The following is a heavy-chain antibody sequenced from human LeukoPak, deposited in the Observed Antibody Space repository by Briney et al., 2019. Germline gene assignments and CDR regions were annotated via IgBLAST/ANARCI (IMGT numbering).Heavy chain of an antibody. J-gene: IGHJ4*02. D-gene: IGHD4-17*01. CDR2: IYSGGST. CDR3: ARFPTTVTTVYFDY. V-gene: IGHV3-53*01. CDR1: GFTVSSNY. Sequence: PGGSLRLSCAASGFTVSSNYMSWVRQAPGKGLEWVSVIYSGGSTYYADSVKGRFTISRDNSKNTLYLQMNSLRAEDTAVYYCARFPTTVTTVYFDYWGQGTLVTVSS.